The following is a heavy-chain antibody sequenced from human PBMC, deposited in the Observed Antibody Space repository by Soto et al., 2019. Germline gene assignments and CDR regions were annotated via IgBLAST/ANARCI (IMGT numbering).Heavy chain of an antibody. CDR1: GYSFTSYW. V-gene: IGHV5-51*01. CDR2: IYPGDSDT. D-gene: IGHD3-3*01. J-gene: IGHJ4*02. Sequence: GESLKISCKGSGYSFTSYWIGWVRQMPGKGLEWMGIIYPGDSDTRYSPSFQGQVTISADKSISTAYLQWSSLKASDTAMYYCARTGERPRSGFLEWFLNNWGQGTLVTVSS. CDR3: ARTGERPRSGFLEWFLNN.